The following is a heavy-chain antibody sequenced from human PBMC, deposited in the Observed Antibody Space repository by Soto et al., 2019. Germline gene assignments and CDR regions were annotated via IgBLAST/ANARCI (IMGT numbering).Heavy chain of an antibody. J-gene: IGHJ5*01. V-gene: IGHV4-31*03. CDR3: ARDIGGNNSTPTWFDS. D-gene: IGHD1-20*01. Sequence: SETLSLTCTVSGGSITSRDYYWSWIRQHPGKGLEWIGYIHYSGTAHYNPSLKSRVTISVDTSRNQFSLKLTSVTAADTAVYYCARDIGGNNSTPTWFDSWGQGTQVTVSP. CDR1: GGSITSRDYY. CDR2: IHYSGTA.